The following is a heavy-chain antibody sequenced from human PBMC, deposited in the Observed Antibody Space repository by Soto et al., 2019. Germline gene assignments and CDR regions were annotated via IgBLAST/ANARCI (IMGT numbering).Heavy chain of an antibody. CDR3: ATLTTVTKEYYFDY. V-gene: IGHV4-59*08. D-gene: IGHD4-17*01. J-gene: IGHJ4*02. Sequence: PSETLSLTCTVSGGSISSCYWSWIRQPPGKGLEWIGYIYYSGSTNYNPSLKSRVTISVDTSKNQFSLKLSSVTAADTAVYYCATLTTVTKEYYFDYWGQGTLVTVSS. CDR2: IYYSGST. CDR1: GGSISSCY.